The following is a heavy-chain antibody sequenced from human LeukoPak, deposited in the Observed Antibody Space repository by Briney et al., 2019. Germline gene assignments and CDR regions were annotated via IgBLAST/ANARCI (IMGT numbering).Heavy chain of an antibody. D-gene: IGHD3-9*01. V-gene: IGHV4-39*01. J-gene: IGHJ6*02. CDR2: IYYSGST. Sequence: SETLSLTCTVSGGYISSSSYYWGWIRQPPRKGLEWIGSIYYSGSTYYNPSLKSRVTISVDTSKNQFSLKLSSVTAADTAVYYCARRRGDYDILTGLYYYYGMDVWGQGTTVTVSS. CDR1: GGYISSSSYY. CDR3: ARRRGDYDILTGLYYYYGMDV.